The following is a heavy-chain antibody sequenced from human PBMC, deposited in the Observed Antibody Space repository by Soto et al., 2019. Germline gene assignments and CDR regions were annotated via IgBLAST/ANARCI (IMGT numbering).Heavy chain of an antibody. Sequence: ASVKVSCKASAGTFSSYGLSCVRQAPGQGLEWMGWISAYSGNTVYTQRFKGRLTMATDTSTGTAYMELRSLRSDDTAVYYCARDFYQSSGYWDYWGQGTLVTVSS. D-gene: IGHD3-22*01. CDR1: AGTFSSYG. CDR2: ISAYSGNT. V-gene: IGHV1-18*01. J-gene: IGHJ4*02. CDR3: ARDFYQSSGYWDY.